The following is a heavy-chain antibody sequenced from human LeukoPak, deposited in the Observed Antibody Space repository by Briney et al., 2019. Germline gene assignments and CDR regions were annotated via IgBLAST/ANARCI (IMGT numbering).Heavy chain of an antibody. D-gene: IGHD3-10*01. CDR3: AKRNTMVRGGPCFDY. CDR2: IFGNGDTT. V-gene: IGHV3-23*01. CDR1: GFSSSSYA. Sequence: GGSLRLSCAASGFSSSSYAMNWVRQAPGKGLEWVSIIFGNGDTTYYADSVKGRFTVSRDNSKDTLYLQMNDLRPDDTAIYYCAKRNTMVRGGPCFDYWGQGLLVTVSS. J-gene: IGHJ4*02.